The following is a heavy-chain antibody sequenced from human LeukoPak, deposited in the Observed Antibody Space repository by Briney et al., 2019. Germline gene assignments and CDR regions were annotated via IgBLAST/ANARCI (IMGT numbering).Heavy chain of an antibody. J-gene: IGHJ4*02. CDR2: IWYDGSTK. Sequence: PGMSLRLSCAASGFTFRSYGMNWVRQAPGKGLEWVAVIWYDGSTKYYGDAVKGRFTISRDNSKDTLYLQMNSLRVEDTAVYYCARWGDGARLDYWGQGTLVTVSS. CDR1: GFTFRSYG. D-gene: IGHD1-26*01. CDR3: ARWGDGARLDY. V-gene: IGHV3-33*01.